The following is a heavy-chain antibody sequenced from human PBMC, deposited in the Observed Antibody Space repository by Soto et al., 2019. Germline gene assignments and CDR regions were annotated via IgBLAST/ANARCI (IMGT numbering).Heavy chain of an antibody. J-gene: IGHJ4*02. CDR2: MYYSGST. V-gene: IGHV4-39*02. CDR3: ATGRGIYGSETYYKLPKVPASLYFDF. D-gene: IGHD3-10*01. CDR1: GGSISTTTYY. Sequence: SETLSLTCTVSGGSISTTTYYWGWIRQPPGKGLEWIGSMYYSGSTYYNPSLKSRLTMSVDTSKNHFSLKLSSVTAADTAVYYCATGRGIYGSETYYKLPKVPASLYFDFWGQRTLVTVSS.